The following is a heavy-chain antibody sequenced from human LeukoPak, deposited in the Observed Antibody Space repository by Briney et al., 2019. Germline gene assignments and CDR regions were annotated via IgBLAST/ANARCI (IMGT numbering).Heavy chain of an antibody. Sequence: GGSLRLSCAASGFTFSSYAMSWVRQAPGKGLEWVSAISGSGGSTYYADSVKGRFTISRDNSKNTLYLQMNSLRAEDTAVYYCAKGTYYVILSGYQYQGIFDYWGQGTLVTVSS. D-gene: IGHD3-9*01. CDR2: ISGSGGST. V-gene: IGHV3-23*01. CDR3: AKGTYYVILSGYQYQGIFDY. J-gene: IGHJ4*02. CDR1: GFTFSSYA.